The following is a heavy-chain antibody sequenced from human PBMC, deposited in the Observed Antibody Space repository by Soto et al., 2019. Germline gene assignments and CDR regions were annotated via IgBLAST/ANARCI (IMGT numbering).Heavy chain of an antibody. Sequence: GASVKVSCKSSGYSFRNYGITWVRQAPGQGLEWMGWIGAYNGNTNYAQKFQGRVTMTTDTSTSTAYLELRSLRSDDTAVYYCARDSLPMAVAAPDNWGQGTLDTSPQ. V-gene: IGHV1-18*01. D-gene: IGHD2-15*01. J-gene: IGHJ4*02. CDR3: ARDSLPMAVAAPDN. CDR1: GYSFRNYG. CDR2: IGAYNGNT.